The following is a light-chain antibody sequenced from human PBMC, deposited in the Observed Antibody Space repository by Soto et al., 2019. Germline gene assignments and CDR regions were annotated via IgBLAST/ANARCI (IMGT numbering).Light chain of an antibody. CDR1: QSVGSY. V-gene: IGKV3-11*01. CDR2: DAS. Sequence: EIVLTQSPATLSLSPGERATLSCRASQSVGSYFAWYQQKLGQAPRLLIYDASSRATGIPARFSGSGSGTEFTLTISSLEPEDFAVYYCQQRSNWPVTFGQGTRVEIK. J-gene: IGKJ1*01. CDR3: QQRSNWPVT.